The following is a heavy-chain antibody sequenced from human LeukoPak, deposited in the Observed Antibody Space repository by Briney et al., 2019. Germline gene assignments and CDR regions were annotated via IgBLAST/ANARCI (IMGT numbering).Heavy chain of an antibody. V-gene: IGHV1-2*02. J-gene: IGHJ5*02. CDR1: GYTFTGNF. CDR2: INPNNGGT. Sequence: SVKVSCRASGYTFTGNFMTWGRQAAGPGREWMGWINPNNGGTDFAQKFQGRVTMTSDTSISTAYMELSGLRSDDTAIYYCARDYGSGSYDWFDPWGQGTLVTVAS. CDR3: ARDYGSGSYDWFDP. D-gene: IGHD3-10*01.